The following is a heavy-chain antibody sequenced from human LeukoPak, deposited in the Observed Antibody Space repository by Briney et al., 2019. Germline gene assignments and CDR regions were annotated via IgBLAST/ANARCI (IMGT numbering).Heavy chain of an antibody. V-gene: IGHV3-21*01. CDR1: GFTFSSYS. CDR2: ISSSSSYI. Sequence: PGGSLRLSCAACGFTFSSYSMNGVRQAPGKGREGVSSISSSSSYIYYADSVKGRFTISRDNAKNSLSLQMHSLRAEDTAVYHCARRPYRAKGGMDVWGEGTTLPVFS. CDR3: ARRPYRAKGGMDV. J-gene: IGHJ6*04. D-gene: IGHD3-16*02.